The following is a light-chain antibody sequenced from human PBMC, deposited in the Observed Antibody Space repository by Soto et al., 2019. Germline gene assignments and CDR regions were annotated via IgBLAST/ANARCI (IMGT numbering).Light chain of an antibody. J-gene: IGKJ4*01. CDR2: GAS. CDR1: QGISSY. CDR3: VQHDTDPLT. V-gene: IGKV1-17*01. Sequence: DIQMTQSPSSLSASVGDRVTITCRVSQGISSYLNWYQQKPGKAPKRLIYGASTLQSGVPSRFSGSGSATEFTLTITSLQPEDFATYYCVQHDTDPLTFGGGTKVDIK.